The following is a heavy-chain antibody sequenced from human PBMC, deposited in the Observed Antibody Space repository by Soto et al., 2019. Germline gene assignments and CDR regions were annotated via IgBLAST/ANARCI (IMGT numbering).Heavy chain of an antibody. CDR3: ARIPNAVAGTKGLDY. J-gene: IGHJ4*02. CDR1: GFTFSSYW. V-gene: IGHV3-74*01. Sequence: EVQLVESGGGLVQPGGSLRLSCAASGFTFSSYWMHWVRQAPGKGLVWVSRINSDGSSTSYADSVKGRFTISRDNAKNTLYLQMNSLRAEDTAVYYCARIPNAVAGTKGLDYWGQGTLVTVSS. D-gene: IGHD6-19*01. CDR2: INSDGSST.